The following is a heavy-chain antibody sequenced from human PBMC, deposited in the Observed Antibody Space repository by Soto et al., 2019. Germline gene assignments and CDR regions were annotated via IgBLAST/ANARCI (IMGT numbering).Heavy chain of an antibody. V-gene: IGHV3-9*01. CDR2: ISWNSGSI. J-gene: IGHJ6*03. Sequence: DVQLVESGGGLVQPGRSLRLSCAASGFTFDDYAMHWVRQAPGKGLEWVSGISWNSGSIGYADSVKGRFTISRDNAKNSLYLQMNSLRAEDTALYYCAKDERHRGDTAARNYYYSYYMDVWGKGTTVTVSS. CDR3: AKDERHRGDTAARNYYYSYYMDV. CDR1: GFTFDDYA. D-gene: IGHD5-18*01.